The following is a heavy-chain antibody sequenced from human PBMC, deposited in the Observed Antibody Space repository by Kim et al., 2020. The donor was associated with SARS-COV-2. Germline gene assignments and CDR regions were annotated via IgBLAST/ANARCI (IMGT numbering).Heavy chain of an antibody. Sequence: YSQKFQGRVTITRDTSASTAYMELSSLRSEDTAVYYCARDFLGLGNWFDPWGQGTLVTVSS. D-gene: IGHD7-27*01. J-gene: IGHJ5*02. V-gene: IGHV1-3*01. CDR3: ARDFLGLGNWFDP.